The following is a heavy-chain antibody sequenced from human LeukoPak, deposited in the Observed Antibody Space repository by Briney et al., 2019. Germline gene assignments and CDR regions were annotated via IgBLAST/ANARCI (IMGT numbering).Heavy chain of an antibody. D-gene: IGHD3-9*01. V-gene: IGHV4-4*07. Sequence: SETVSFTCTGSGGSISSYYRSWIRQPAGKGLEWIGRIYTSGSTNYNPSLKSRVTMSVDTSKNQFSLKLSSVTAADTAIYYCARQGYDILTGYIDAFDIWGQGTMVTVSS. CDR1: GGSISSYY. CDR3: ARQGYDILTGYIDAFDI. J-gene: IGHJ3*02. CDR2: IYTSGST.